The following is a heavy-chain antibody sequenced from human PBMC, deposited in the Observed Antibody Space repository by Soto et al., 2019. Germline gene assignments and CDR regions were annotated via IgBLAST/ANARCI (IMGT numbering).Heavy chain of an antibody. CDR2: ISAYNGNT. CDR1: GYTFTSYG. CDR3: ARVSVVVVPAAPSHP. Sequence: ASVKVSCKASGYTFTSYGISWLRQYPGQGLEWMGWISAYNGNTNYAQKLQGRVTMTTDTSTSTAYMELRSLRSDDTAVYYCARVSVVVVPAAPSHPWGQGTLVTVSS. D-gene: IGHD2-2*01. J-gene: IGHJ5*02. V-gene: IGHV1-18*01.